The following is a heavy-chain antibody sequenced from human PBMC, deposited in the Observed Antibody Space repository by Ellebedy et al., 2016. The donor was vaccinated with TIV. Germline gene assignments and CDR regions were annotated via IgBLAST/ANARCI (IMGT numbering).Heavy chain of an antibody. D-gene: IGHD2-2*01. Sequence: GGSLRLXCAPSGLMHSDYYMSWIRQAPGKGLEWVSYIRTSDTTIYYADSVKGRFTVSRDSVTDSLYLQMNSLRVDDTAVYYCATGHCDGSMCYAMPLDHWGQGSLVTVSS. CDR2: IRTSDTTI. J-gene: IGHJ4*02. CDR1: GLMHSDYY. CDR3: ATGHCDGSMCYAMPLDH. V-gene: IGHV3-11*01.